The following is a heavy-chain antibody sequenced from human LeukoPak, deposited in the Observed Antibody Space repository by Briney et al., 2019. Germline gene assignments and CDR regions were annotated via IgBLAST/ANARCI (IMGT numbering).Heavy chain of an antibody. J-gene: IGHJ3*02. CDR3: AKVLSPRRTYDAFDI. CDR1: GFTFSSYW. CDR2: IKQDGSEK. V-gene: IGHV3-7*03. D-gene: IGHD1-14*01. Sequence: PGGSLRLSCAASGFTFSSYWMSWVRQAPGKGLEWVANIKQDGSEKYYVDSVKGRFTISRDNAKNSLYLQMNSLRAEDTALYYCAKVLSPRRTYDAFDIWGQGTMVTVSS.